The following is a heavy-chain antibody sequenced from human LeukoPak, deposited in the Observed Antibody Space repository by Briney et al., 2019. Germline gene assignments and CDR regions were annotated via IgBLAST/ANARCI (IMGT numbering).Heavy chain of an antibody. J-gene: IGHJ3*02. Sequence: GGSLRLSCAASRLTFSDYYMSWIRQAPGKGLQWVSYISSSGSTIYYADSVKGRFTISRDNAKNSLYLQMNSLRAEDTAVYYCARDLMSHAFDIWGQGTMVTVSS. V-gene: IGHV3-11*01. CDR3: ARDLMSHAFDI. CDR2: ISSSGSTI. CDR1: RLTFSDYY.